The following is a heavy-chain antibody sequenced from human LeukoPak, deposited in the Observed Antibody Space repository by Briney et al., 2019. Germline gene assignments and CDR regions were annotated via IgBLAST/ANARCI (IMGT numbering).Heavy chain of an antibody. CDR3: ARLDSSSWQPNWFDP. D-gene: IGHD6-13*01. Sequence: GESLKISCKGSGYSFTSYWIGWVRQMPGKGLEWMGIIYPGDSDTRYSPSFQGQVTISADKSISTAYLQWSSLKASDTAMYYCARLDSSSWQPNWFDPWGQGTLVTVSS. CDR2: IYPGDSDT. J-gene: IGHJ5*02. V-gene: IGHV5-51*01. CDR1: GYSFTSYW.